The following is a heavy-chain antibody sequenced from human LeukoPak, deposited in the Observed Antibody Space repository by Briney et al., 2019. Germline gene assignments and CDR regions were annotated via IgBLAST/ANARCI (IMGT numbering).Heavy chain of an antibody. V-gene: IGHV4-4*02. CDR2: IFHSGTT. CDR3: ARPGTTVTTFHYLDY. J-gene: IGHJ4*02. D-gene: IGHD4-17*01. Sequence: SGTLSLTCTVSDEAITSNNWWSWVRQSPGKGLEWIGEIFHSGTTRYKASLESRVTMLLDKSKNQFSLRLNSVTAADTAVYFCARPGTTVTTFHYLDYWGQGTLVTVSS. CDR1: DEAITSNNW.